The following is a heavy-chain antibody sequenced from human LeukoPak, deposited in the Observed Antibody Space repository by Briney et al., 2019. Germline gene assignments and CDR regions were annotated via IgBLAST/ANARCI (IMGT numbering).Heavy chain of an antibody. J-gene: IGHJ4*02. CDR2: ISSSSSYI. CDR1: GFTFSDYY. D-gene: IGHD6-13*01. Sequence: PGGSLRLSCTASGFTFSDYYMNWVRQAPGKGLEWVSSISSSSSYIYYADSVKGRFTISRDNAKNSLYLQMNSLRAEDTAVYYCAREVYSSSWSYYFDYWGQGTLVTVSS. CDR3: AREVYSSSWSYYFDY. V-gene: IGHV3-21*01.